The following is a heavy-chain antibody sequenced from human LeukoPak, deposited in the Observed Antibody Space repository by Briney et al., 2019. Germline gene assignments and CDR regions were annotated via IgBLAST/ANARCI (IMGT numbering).Heavy chain of an antibody. Sequence: GGSLRLSCAASGFTFSNYSMNWVRQAPGKGLEWVSYISSSSSSIYYADSVKGRFTISRDKAKNSLYLQMNSLRAEDTAVYYCARVGGTVVDSGGNFDYWGREPWSPSPQ. CDR3: ARVGGTVVDSGGNFDY. CDR1: GFTFSNYS. CDR2: ISSSSSSI. V-gene: IGHV3-48*01. J-gene: IGHJ4*02. D-gene: IGHD4-23*01.